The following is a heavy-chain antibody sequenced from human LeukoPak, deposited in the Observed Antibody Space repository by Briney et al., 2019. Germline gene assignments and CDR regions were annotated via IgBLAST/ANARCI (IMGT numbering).Heavy chain of an antibody. CDR1: GYTFTTYG. D-gene: IGHD6-13*01. CDR3: ARVVGLTGYSSSWYSGYYYYMDV. CDR2: ISTYNGNT. J-gene: IGHJ6*03. Sequence: ASVKVSCKASGYTFTTYGITWVRQAPGQGLEWMGWISTYNGNTNYAQKLQGRVTMTTDTSTSTAYMELRSLRSDDTAVYYCARVVGLTGYSSSWYSGYYYYMDVWGKGTTVTVSS. V-gene: IGHV1-18*01.